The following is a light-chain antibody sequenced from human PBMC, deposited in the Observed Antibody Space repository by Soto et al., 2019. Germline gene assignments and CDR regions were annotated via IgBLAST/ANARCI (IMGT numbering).Light chain of an antibody. CDR2: GAS. CDR3: QQRSNGPLT. CDR1: QRFXSN. J-gene: IGKJ1*01. V-gene: IGKV3-15*01. Sequence: IVLTQSPVTLSVSPGERATLSCRASQRFXSNLVWDQQKPGQAPRIRXYGASTRATGVPPRLSGSGSGTEFTLPISSLQSEYVAVYYCQQRSNGPLTFGQGTKVEIK.